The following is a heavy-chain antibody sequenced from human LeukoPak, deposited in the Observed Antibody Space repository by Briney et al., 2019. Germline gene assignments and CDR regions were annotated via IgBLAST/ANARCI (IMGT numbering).Heavy chain of an antibody. CDR3: ARYPPKFGGVIVHDAFDI. CDR2: MNPNSGNT. D-gene: IGHD3-16*02. V-gene: IGHV1-8*01. Sequence: GASVKVSCKASGYTFTSYDINWVRQATGQGLEWMGWMNPNSGNTGYAQKFQGRVTMTRNTSISTAYMELSSLRSEDTAVYYCARYPPKFGGVIVHDAFDIWGQGTMVTVSS. CDR1: GYTFTSYD. J-gene: IGHJ3*02.